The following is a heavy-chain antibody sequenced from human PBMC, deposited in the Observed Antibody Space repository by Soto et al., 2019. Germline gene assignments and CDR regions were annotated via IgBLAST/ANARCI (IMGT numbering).Heavy chain of an antibody. V-gene: IGHV3-64D*06. J-gene: IGHJ4*02. CDR1: GVTFSSYA. CDR3: AKSPGMYYYDSSGYYHYDY. CDR2: ISTNGGST. Sequence: GGSVRLSCSASGVTFSSYAMHWVRQAPGKGLEYVSSISTNGGSTHYADSVKGRFTISRDNSKNTQYLQMSSLRADDTAVYYCAKSPGMYYYDSSGYYHYDYWGQGTLVTVSS. D-gene: IGHD3-22*01.